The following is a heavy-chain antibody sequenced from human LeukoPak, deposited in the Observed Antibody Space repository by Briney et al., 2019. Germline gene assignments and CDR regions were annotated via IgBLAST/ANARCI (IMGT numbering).Heavy chain of an antibody. CDR3: ARDRRELRFLEWADFDY. CDR2: IIPILGIA. D-gene: IGHD3-3*01. CDR1: GGTFSSYA. V-gene: IGHV1-69*04. Sequence: GASVKVSCKASGGTFSSYAISWVRQAPGQGLEWMGRIIPILGIANYAQKFQGRVTITADKSTSTAYMELSSLRSEDTAVYYCARDRRELRFLEWADFDYWGQGTLVTVSS. J-gene: IGHJ4*02.